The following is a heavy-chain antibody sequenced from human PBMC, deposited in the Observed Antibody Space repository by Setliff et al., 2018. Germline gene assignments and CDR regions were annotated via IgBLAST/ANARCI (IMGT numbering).Heavy chain of an antibody. CDR3: ARNSIGYYFDP. V-gene: IGHV3-74*01. J-gene: IGHJ5*02. Sequence: GGSLRLSCAASGFTFSSYWMHWVRQAPGKGLVWVSRINSDGSTTNYADSVKGRFTISRDNAKNTLYLQMNSLRGEDTAVYYCARNSIGYYFDPWGQGTLVTDSS. D-gene: IGHD3-22*01. CDR2: INSDGSTT. CDR1: GFTFSSYW.